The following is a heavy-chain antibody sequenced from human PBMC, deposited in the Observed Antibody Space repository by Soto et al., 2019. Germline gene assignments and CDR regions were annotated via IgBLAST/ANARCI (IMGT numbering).Heavy chain of an antibody. V-gene: IGHV4-30-2*02. J-gene: IGHJ1*01. Sequence: SETLSLTCAVSGGSISSGGYSWSWIRQPPGKGLEWIGYIYHSGSTYYNPSLKSRVTISVDTSKNQFSLKVSSVTAADTAVYYCARRRGTPLAVWGQGTLVTVSS. D-gene: IGHD1-1*01. CDR2: IYHSGST. CDR1: GGSISSGGYS. CDR3: ARRRGTPLAV.